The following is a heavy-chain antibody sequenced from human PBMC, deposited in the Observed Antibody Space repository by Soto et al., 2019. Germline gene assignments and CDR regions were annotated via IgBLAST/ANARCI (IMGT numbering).Heavy chain of an antibody. Sequence: EVQLVESGGGLVQPGGSLRLSCAASGFTFSDYYMDWIRQAPGKGLEWVSRSRSKPKSYTTEYAASVKGRFTISRDESKNSLYLQMNSLKIEDTAVYYCARGLNSFDRWGQGPLVTVSS. J-gene: IGHJ4*02. D-gene: IGHD3-9*01. CDR2: SRSKPKSYTT. CDR1: GFTFSDYY. V-gene: IGHV3-72*01. CDR3: ARGLNSFDR.